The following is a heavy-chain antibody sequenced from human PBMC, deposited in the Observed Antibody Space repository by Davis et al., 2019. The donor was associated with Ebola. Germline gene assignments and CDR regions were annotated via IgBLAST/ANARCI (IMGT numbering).Heavy chain of an antibody. D-gene: IGHD2-15*01. CDR3: AKAEGVGYCSGGSCYAFDY. J-gene: IGHJ4*02. V-gene: IGHV3-30*18. CDR2: ISYDGYNK. CDR1: GFTFSSYG. Sequence: GEPLKISCAASGFTFSSYGMHWVRQAPGKGLEWVAVISYDGYNKYYADSVKGRITISRDNSKNTLYLQMNSLRAEDTAVYYCAKAEGVGYCSGGSCYAFDYWGQGTLVTVSS.